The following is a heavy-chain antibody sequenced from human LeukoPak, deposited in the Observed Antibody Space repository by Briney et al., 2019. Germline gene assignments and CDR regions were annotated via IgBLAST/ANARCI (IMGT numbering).Heavy chain of an antibody. CDR3: ARGPDFGDRLDYFDY. CDR1: GFTFSRHW. J-gene: IGHJ4*02. D-gene: IGHD4-17*01. V-gene: IGHV3-7*01. CDR2: IKQDASQ. Sequence: SGGSLRLSCAASGFTFSRHWRGWVRQAPGKGQEWVANIKQDASQYYVDSVRGRLIISRDNAKNSLSLQMNSLRLEDTAVYYCARGPDFGDRLDYFDYWGQGTLVTVSS.